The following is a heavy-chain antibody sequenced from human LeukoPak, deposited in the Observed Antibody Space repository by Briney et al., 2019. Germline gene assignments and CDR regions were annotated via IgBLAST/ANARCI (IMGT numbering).Heavy chain of an antibody. CDR2: ISGSDGST. V-gene: IGHV3-23*01. CDR3: SQGSAIVVIPAAFSWFDP. CDR1: GFTFSSYG. J-gene: IGHJ5*02. Sequence: GGSLRLSCAASGFTFSSYGMHWVRQAPGKGLEWVSAISGSDGSTYYADSVKGRFSISRDNSKNTLYLQMNTLRAEDTAVYYCSQGSAIVVIPAAFSWFDPWGQGTLVTVSS. D-gene: IGHD2-2*01.